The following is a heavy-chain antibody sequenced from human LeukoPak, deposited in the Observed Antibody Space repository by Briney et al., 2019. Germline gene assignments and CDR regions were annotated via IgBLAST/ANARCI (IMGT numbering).Heavy chain of an antibody. CDR2: IYYSGST. Sequence: GSLRLSCAASGFTFSTYGMHWVRQPPGKGLEWIGSIYYSGSTYNPSLKSRVTISVDTSKNQFSLNLSSVTAADTAVYYCARLVYSDSSGYHYLSPYNWCDPWGQGTLVTVSS. CDR3: ARLVYSDSSGYHYLSPYNWCDP. V-gene: IGHV4-39*01. J-gene: IGHJ5*02. CDR1: GFTFSTYG. D-gene: IGHD3-22*01.